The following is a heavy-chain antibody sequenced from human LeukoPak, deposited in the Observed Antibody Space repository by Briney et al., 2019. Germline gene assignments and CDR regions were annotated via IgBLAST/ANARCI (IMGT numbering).Heavy chain of an antibody. CDR3: ARDLYYDILTGYYGHWFDP. Sequence: ASVKVSCKASGGTFSSYAISWVRQAPGQGLEWMGGIIPIFGTANYAQKFQGRVTITADKSTSTAYMELSSLRSEDTAVYYCARDLYYDILTGYYGHWFDPWGQGTLVTVSS. CDR2: IIPIFGTA. J-gene: IGHJ5*02. CDR1: GGTFSSYA. D-gene: IGHD3-9*01. V-gene: IGHV1-69*06.